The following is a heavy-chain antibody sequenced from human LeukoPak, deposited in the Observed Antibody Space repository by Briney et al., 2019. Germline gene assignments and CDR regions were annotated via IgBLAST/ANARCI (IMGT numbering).Heavy chain of an antibody. CDR2: INHSGST. CDR3: ARVVLSQASIAARPWYYYGMDV. D-gene: IGHD6-6*01. V-gene: IGHV4-34*01. J-gene: IGHJ6*02. Sequence: SETLSLTCAVYGGSFSGYYWSWIRQLPGKGLEWIGEINHSGSTNYNPSLKSRVTISVDTSKNQFSLKLSSVTAADTAVYYCARVVLSQASIAARPWYYYGMDVWGQGTTVTVSS. CDR1: GGSFSGYY.